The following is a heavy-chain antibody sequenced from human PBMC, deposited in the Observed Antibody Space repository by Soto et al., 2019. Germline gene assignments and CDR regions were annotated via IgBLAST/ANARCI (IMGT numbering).Heavy chain of an antibody. CDR3: ARAQADYGGNSRFPGYYYGMDV. CDR2: IIPILGTT. D-gene: IGHD4-17*01. Sequence: SVPVSFLSSVGTFRNDVISSVRPAPGRGLEWVGGIIPILGTTNYEQKFQGRGTITADESTSTAYMELNSLRSEDTAVYYCARAQADYGGNSRFPGYYYGMDVWGQGTTVTVSS. CDR1: VGTFRNDV. J-gene: IGHJ6*02. V-gene: IGHV1-69*13.